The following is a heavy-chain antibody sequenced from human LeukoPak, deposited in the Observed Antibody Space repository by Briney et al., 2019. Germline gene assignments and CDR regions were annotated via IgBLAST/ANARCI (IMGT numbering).Heavy chain of an antibody. CDR2: IIPIFGTA. V-gene: IGHV1-69*13. J-gene: IGHJ4*02. CDR3: ARAPTHMAVPFDY. CDR1: GGTFSSYA. D-gene: IGHD5-24*01. Sequence: ASVKVSCKASGGTFSSYAISWVRQAPGQGLEWMGGIIPIFGTANYAQKFQGRVTITADESTSTAYMELSSLRSEDTAVSYCARAPTHMAVPFDYWGQGTLVTVSS.